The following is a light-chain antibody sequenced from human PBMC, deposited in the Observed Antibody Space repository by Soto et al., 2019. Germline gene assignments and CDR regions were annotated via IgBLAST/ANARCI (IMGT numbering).Light chain of an antibody. CDR2: DAS. CDR1: QSVSTY. CDR3: QQRSNWPRT. Sequence: EIVLTQSPATLSLSPGERATLSCRASQSVSTYLAWYQQKPGQAPRLLIYDASNRATGTPARFSGSGSGTDFTLTISSLESEDFALYYCQQRSNWPRTFGQGTKLEIK. J-gene: IGKJ2*01. V-gene: IGKV3-11*01.